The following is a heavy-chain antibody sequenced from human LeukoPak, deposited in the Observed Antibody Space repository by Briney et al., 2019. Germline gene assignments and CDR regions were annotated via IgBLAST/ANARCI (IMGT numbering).Heavy chain of an antibody. D-gene: IGHD4-17*01. J-gene: IGHJ3*02. V-gene: IGHV3-7*01. Sequence: PGGSLRLSCAASGFTFNTYWMHWVRQAPGEGLEWVANINQDGSEKYYVDSVKGRFTISRDSAKNSLYLQMNSLRAEDTAVYYCARARRTVKSGGDAFDIWGQGTMVTVSS. CDR1: GFTFNTYW. CDR3: ARARRTVKSGGDAFDI. CDR2: INQDGSEK.